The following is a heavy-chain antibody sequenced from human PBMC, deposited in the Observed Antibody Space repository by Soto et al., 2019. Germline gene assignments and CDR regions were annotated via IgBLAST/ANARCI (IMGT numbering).Heavy chain of an antibody. J-gene: IGHJ6*02. Sequence: QVQLVQSGAEVKKPGSSVKVSCKASGGTFSSYAISLVRQAPGQGLEWMGGIIPIFGTANYAQKFQGRVTITADESTSTAYMELSSLRSEDTAVYYCARAVVPAASRSYYYYGMDVWGQGTTVTVSS. D-gene: IGHD2-2*01. CDR1: GGTFSSYA. CDR3: ARAVVPAASRSYYYYGMDV. V-gene: IGHV1-69*01. CDR2: IIPIFGTA.